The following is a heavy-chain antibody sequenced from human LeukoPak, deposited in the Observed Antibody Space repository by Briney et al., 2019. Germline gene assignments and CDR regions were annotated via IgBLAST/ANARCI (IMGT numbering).Heavy chain of an antibody. CDR2: IYYSGST. D-gene: IGHD2-21*02. Sequence: SETLSLTCTVSGGSVSSGSYYWSWIRQPPGKGLEWIGYIYYSGSTNYNPSLKSRVTISVDTSKNQFSLKLSSVTAANTAVYYCARDLGGDQGFDPWGQGTLVTVSS. J-gene: IGHJ5*02. CDR1: GGSVSSGSYY. CDR3: ARDLGGDQGFDP. V-gene: IGHV4-61*01.